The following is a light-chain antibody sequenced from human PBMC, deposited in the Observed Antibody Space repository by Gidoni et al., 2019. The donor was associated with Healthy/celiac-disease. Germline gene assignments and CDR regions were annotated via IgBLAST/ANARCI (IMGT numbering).Light chain of an antibody. CDR3: QKYNSASLT. CDR1: QGISNY. V-gene: IGKV1-27*01. Sequence: DIHMNQSPSSLSASVGDRVTITCRASQGISNYFDWYQQKPGKVPKLLIYAASTWQSGVPSRFSGSGSGTDFTLTISSLQAEDVATYYCQKYNSASLTFGGGTKVEIK. J-gene: IGKJ4*01. CDR2: AAS.